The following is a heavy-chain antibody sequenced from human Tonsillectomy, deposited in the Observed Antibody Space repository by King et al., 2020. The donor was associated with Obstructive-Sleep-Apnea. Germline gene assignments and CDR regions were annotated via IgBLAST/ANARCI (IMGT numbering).Heavy chain of an antibody. D-gene: IGHD2-15*01. J-gene: IGHJ6*02. CDR2: IIPMVGIA. V-gene: IGHV1-69*10. Sequence: QLVQSGAEVKKPGSSVKVSCKASGGTFSSYAISWVRQAPGQGLEWMGGIIPMVGIANYAQKFQGRVTITADKSTSTAYMELSSLRSEDTAVYYCARDQDDIVVAVAAINYFYYGMDVWGQGTTVTVSS. CDR1: GGTFSSYA. CDR3: ARDQDDIVVAVAAINYFYYGMDV.